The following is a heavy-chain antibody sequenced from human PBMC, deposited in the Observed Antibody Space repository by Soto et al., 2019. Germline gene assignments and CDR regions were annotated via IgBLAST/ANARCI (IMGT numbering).Heavy chain of an antibody. Sequence: EVQLVESGGGLVQPGRSLRLSCAASGFTFDDYAMHWVRLAPGKGLEWVSYISWDSGTIDYADSVKGRFTISRDNAKKSLYLQMNRLRTEDTAFYFCAKDKGIFGVNYYGMDVWGQGTTVTVSS. CDR2: ISWDSGTI. D-gene: IGHD3-3*01. V-gene: IGHV3-9*01. CDR1: GFTFDDYA. J-gene: IGHJ6*02. CDR3: AKDKGIFGVNYYGMDV.